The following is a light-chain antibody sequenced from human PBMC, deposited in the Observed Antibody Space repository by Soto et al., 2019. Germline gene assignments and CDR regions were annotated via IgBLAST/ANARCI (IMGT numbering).Light chain of an antibody. CDR2: LGS. CDR1: QSLLHSNGYTY. J-gene: IGKJ4*01. Sequence: IVMTQSPLSLPVTPGEPASISFRSIQSLLHSNGYTYLDWYLQKPGQSPQLLIYLGSSRAYGVPDRLSGSGSGKNFTLKISRVEAADVGVYYCMQALQTPQLTFGGGTKVDIK. V-gene: IGKV2-28*01. CDR3: MQALQTPQLT.